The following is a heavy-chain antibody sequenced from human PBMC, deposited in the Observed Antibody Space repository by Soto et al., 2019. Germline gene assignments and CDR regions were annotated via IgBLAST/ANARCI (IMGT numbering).Heavy chain of an antibody. Sequence: SETLSLTCAVSGDSISGSQWWSWVRLPPGKGLEWIGEISHTGTTNYNPSLKSRVTMSVDKPKNQFSLTLTSVTAADTAVYYCARQGSYWGQGALVTVSS. V-gene: IGHV4-4*02. CDR3: ARQGSY. J-gene: IGHJ4*02. CDR2: ISHTGTT. CDR1: GDSISGSQW.